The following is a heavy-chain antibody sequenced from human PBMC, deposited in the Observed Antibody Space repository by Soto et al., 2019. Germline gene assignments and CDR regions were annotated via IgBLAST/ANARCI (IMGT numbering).Heavy chain of an antibody. D-gene: IGHD2-15*01. CDR3: ARGDGAVGAAIDI. CDR1: GFTFSDHY. Sequence: RLSCVVSGFTFSDHYMNWVRQAPGKGLQWVAYISSRSSEINYADPVKGRFTISRDNAKNSVFLHMTSLTAEDTGVYFCARGDGAVGAAIDIWGQGTLVTVSS. CDR2: ISSRSSEI. V-gene: IGHV3-11*06. J-gene: IGHJ4*02.